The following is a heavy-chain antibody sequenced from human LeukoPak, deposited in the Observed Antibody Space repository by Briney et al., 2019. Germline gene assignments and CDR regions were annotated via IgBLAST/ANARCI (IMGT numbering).Heavy chain of an antibody. D-gene: IGHD2-15*01. CDR2: ISSSSSTI. CDR1: GFTFSSYS. V-gene: IGHV3-48*02. CDR3: ARDPLIDCSGGSCYGCR. J-gene: IGHJ4*02. Sequence: PGGSLRLSCAASGFTFSSYSMNWVRQAPGKGLEWVSYISSSSSTIYYADSVKGRFTISRDNAKNSLYLQMNSLRDEDTAVYYCARDPLIDCSGGSCYGCRWGQGTLVTVSS.